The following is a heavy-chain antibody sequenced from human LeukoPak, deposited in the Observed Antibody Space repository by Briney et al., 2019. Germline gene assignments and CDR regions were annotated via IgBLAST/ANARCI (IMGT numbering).Heavy chain of an antibody. CDR1: GGSIISGAYY. Sequence: SETLSLTCTVSGGSIISGAYYWSWIRQDPGKGLEWIAYVHYSGSTYYNPSLKSRFTISVDTSQNQFSLKLRSVTAADTAVYYCAGDSGNSAFDYWGQGTLVTVSS. V-gene: IGHV4-31*03. CDR2: VHYSGST. CDR3: AGDSGNSAFDY. J-gene: IGHJ4*02. D-gene: IGHD4-23*01.